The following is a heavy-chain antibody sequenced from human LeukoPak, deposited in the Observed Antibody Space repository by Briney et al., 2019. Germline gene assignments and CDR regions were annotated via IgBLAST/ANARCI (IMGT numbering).Heavy chain of an antibody. CDR1: GFTFSSYA. V-gene: IGHV3-23*01. Sequence: PGGSLRLSCAASGFTFSSYAMSWVRQAPGKGLEWVSAISGSGGSTYYADSVRGRFTISRDNSKNTLYLQMNSLRAEDTAVYYCAKDLSGSPAAIGPDSDAFDIWGQGTMVTVSS. CDR3: AKDLSGSPAAIGPDSDAFDI. J-gene: IGHJ3*02. CDR2: ISGSGGST. D-gene: IGHD2-2*01.